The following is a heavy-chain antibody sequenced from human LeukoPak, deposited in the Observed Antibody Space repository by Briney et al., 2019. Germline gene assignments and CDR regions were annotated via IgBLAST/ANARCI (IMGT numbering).Heavy chain of an antibody. V-gene: IGHV1-2*02. Sequence: GASVKVSCKASGYTFTGYYMHWVRQAPGQGLEWMGWINPNSGGTNYAQKFQGTVNMTRDTFISTAYMELSRLRTDDTAVYYCAREDESNFDYWGQGTLVTVSS. CDR1: GYTFTGYY. CDR2: INPNSGGT. CDR3: AREDESNFDY. J-gene: IGHJ4*02.